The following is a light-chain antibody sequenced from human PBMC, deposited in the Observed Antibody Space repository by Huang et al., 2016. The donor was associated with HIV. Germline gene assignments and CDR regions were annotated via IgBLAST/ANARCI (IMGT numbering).Light chain of an antibody. CDR3: QQSSISPRT. CDR1: QSISSSY. V-gene: IGKV3-20*01. Sequence: EIVLTQSPGTLSLSPGERATLSCRTSQSISSSYLAWYQQKPGQTPRLLMYGASSRATGIPDRLSGSGSGTDFTLTISRLEPEDSAVYYCQQSSISPRTFGQGTKVEIK. J-gene: IGKJ1*01. CDR2: GAS.